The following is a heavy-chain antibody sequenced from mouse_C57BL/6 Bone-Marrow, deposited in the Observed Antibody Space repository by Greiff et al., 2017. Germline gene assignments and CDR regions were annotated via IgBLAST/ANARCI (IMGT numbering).Heavy chain of an antibody. CDR3: AREGANWDVRFAY. CDR2: IYPRSGNT. V-gene: IGHV1-81*01. Sequence: QVQLQQSGAELARPGASVKLSCKASGYTFTSYGISWVKQRTGRGLEWIGEIYPRSGNTYYNETFKGKATLTADKSSSTAYMELRSLTSEDSAVYFCAREGANWDVRFAYWGQGTLVTVSA. J-gene: IGHJ3*01. CDR1: GYTFTSYG. D-gene: IGHD4-1*01.